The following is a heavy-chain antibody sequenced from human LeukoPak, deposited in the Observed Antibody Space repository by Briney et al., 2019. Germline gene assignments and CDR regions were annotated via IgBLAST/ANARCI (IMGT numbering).Heavy chain of an antibody. D-gene: IGHD6-19*01. CDR1: GFTFSDKY. CDR2: IDGSGSTM. CDR3: AKEYSSGWYDY. Sequence: GGSLRLSCAASGFTFSDKYMTWIRQAPGKGLEWLAHIDGSGSTMYYANSVKGRFTISRDNRKKSLSLQLNSLRAEDTAVYYCAKEYSSGWYDYWGQGTLVTVSS. J-gene: IGHJ4*02. V-gene: IGHV3-11*04.